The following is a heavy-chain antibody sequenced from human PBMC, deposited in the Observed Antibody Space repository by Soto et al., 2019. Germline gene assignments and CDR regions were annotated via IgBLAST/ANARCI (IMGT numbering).Heavy chain of an antibody. D-gene: IGHD5-12*01. Sequence: GVLKLSCAASGFTVSSNYMIWVRQAPGKGLEWVSVIYSGGNTYYADSVKGRFTISRHNSKNTLFLQMNSLRAEDTAVYYCARHSAYDYFSNWFDPWGQGTLVTVSS. CDR1: GFTVSSNY. CDR3: ARHSAYDYFSNWFDP. J-gene: IGHJ5*02. V-gene: IGHV3-53*04. CDR2: IYSGGNT.